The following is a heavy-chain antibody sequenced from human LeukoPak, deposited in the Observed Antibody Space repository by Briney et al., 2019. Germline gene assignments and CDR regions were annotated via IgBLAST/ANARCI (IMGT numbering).Heavy chain of an antibody. V-gene: IGHV4-59*01. CDR1: GGSISSYY. D-gene: IGHD3-10*01. Sequence: SETLSLTCTVSGGSISSYYWSWIRQPPGKGLEWIGYIYYSGSTNYNPSLKSRVTISVDTSKNQFSLKLSSVTAADTAVYYCARVKDRLRGSGSYLLGGFDYWGQGTLVTVSS. CDR2: IYYSGST. CDR3: ARVKDRLRGSGSYLLGGFDY. J-gene: IGHJ4*02.